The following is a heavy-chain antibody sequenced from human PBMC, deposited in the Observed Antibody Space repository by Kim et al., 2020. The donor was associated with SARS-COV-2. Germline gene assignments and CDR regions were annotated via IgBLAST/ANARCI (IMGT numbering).Heavy chain of an antibody. V-gene: IGHV3-23*01. CDR2: ISGSGGST. D-gene: IGHD3-22*01. CDR3: ANEASSGYYYVFSKYTT. Sequence: GGSLRLSCAASGFTFSSYAMRWVRQAPGKGLEWVSAISGSGGSTYYADSVKGRFTISRDNSKNTLYLQMNSLRAEDTAVYYCANEASSGYYYVFSKYTTWGQGTLVTVSS. CDR1: GFTFSSYA. J-gene: IGHJ5*02.